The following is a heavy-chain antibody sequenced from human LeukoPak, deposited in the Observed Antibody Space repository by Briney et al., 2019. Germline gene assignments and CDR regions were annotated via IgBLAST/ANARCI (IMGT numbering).Heavy chain of an antibody. V-gene: IGHV3-21*01. CDR2: ISSSSSYI. J-gene: IGHJ4*02. CDR3: ARDRGGETTVTFFDY. Sequence: GGSLRLSCAASGFTFSSYSMNWVRQAPGKGLEWVSSISSSSSYIYYADSVKGRFTISRDNAKNSLYLQMNSLRAEDTAVYYCARDRGGETTVTFFDYWGQGTLVTVSS. D-gene: IGHD4-17*01. CDR1: GFTFSSYS.